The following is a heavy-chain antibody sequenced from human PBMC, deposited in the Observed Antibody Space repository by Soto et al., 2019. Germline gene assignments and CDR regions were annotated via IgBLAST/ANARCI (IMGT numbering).Heavy chain of an antibody. V-gene: IGHV3-13*01. Sequence: ESGGGLVQPGGSLRLSCAASGFTFSNYDMHWVRQTTGKGLEWVSAIGSAGDTYYPGSVKGRFTISRENAKNSLYLQMNSLRAEDTAVYYCARGSYDSSGPGFDYWGQGTLVTVSS. CDR1: GFTFSNYD. D-gene: IGHD3-22*01. CDR3: ARGSYDSSGPGFDY. J-gene: IGHJ4*02. CDR2: IGSAGDT.